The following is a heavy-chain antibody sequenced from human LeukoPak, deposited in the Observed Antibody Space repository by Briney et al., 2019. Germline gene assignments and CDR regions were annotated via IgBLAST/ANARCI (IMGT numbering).Heavy chain of an antibody. CDR3: ARGLIYSPNWFAP. Sequence: GGSLRLSCAGSGFTVSSNYMSWGRQAPGKGLERVSVIYTGGNTYYADSVKGRFTISRYNSKNTLSLQMNILRAQDTGVYYCARGLIYSPNWFAPWGQGNLVTASS. D-gene: IGHD4-11*01. CDR2: IYTGGNT. V-gene: IGHV3-66*01. J-gene: IGHJ5*02. CDR1: GFTVSSNY.